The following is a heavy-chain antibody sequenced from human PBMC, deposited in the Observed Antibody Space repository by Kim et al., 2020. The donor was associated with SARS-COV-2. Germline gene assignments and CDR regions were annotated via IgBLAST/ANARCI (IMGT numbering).Heavy chain of an antibody. CDR1: GFTFSSYG. J-gene: IGHJ4*02. V-gene: IGHV3-33*01. D-gene: IGHD6-13*01. CDR2: IWYDGSNK. CDR3: AREGYSSTWYRYYFDY. Sequence: GGSLRLSCAASGFTFSSYGMHWVRQAPGKGLEWVAVIWYDGSNKYYADSVKGRFTIFRDNSKNTLYLQMNSMRAEDMAVYYCAREGYSSTWYRYYFDYWGQGTLVTVSS.